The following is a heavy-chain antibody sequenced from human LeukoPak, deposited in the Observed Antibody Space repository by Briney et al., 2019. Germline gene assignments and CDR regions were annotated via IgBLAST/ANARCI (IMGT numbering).Heavy chain of an antibody. CDR2: ISYDGSNK. CDR3: AKSVRFLEWLPYYFDY. V-gene: IGHV3-30-3*01. Sequence: GGSLRLSCAASGFIFSSYWMSWVRQAPGKGLEWVAVISYDGSNKYSADSVKGRFTISRDNSKYTLYLQMNSLRAEDTALYYCAKSVRFLEWLPYYFDYWGQGTLVTVSS. CDR1: GFIFSSYW. D-gene: IGHD3-3*01. J-gene: IGHJ4*02.